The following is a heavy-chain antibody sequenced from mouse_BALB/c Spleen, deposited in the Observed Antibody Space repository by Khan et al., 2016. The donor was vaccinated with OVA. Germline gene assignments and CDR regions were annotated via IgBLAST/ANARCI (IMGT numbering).Heavy chain of an antibody. V-gene: IGHV2-2*02. D-gene: IGHD2-14*01. CDR2: IWSGGST. CDR3: ARIFIGTTDYAMDY. CDR1: GFSLTSYG. J-gene: IGHJ4*01. Sequence: QVQLKESGPGLVQPSQSLSITCTVSGFSLTSYGVHWVRQSPAMGLEWLGVIWSGGSTDYNAAFISRLSISKDNSKSQVFFKMNSLQANDTAIYYCARIFIGTTDYAMDYWGQGTSVTVSS.